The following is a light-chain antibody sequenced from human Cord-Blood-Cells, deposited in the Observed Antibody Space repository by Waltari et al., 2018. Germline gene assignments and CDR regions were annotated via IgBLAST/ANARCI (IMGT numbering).Light chain of an antibody. Sequence: QSALTQPASVSGSPGQSITISCTGTSSDVVSYNLVSWYQQHPGKAPKLLIYEGSKRPSGVSNRFSGSRSGNTASRTISGLQAEDEADYYCCSYAGSSTWVFGGGTKLTVL. CDR3: CSYAGSSTWV. CDR1: SSDVVSYNL. J-gene: IGLJ3*02. CDR2: EGS. V-gene: IGLV2-23*01.